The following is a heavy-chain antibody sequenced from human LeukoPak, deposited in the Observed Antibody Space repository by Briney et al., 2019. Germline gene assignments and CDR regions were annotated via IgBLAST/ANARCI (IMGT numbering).Heavy chain of an antibody. CDR1: RFSFSSYA. CDR2: ISGSGGST. J-gene: IGHJ1*01. CDR3: AKAKIAVAAKGGYFQH. D-gene: IGHD6-19*01. V-gene: IGHV3-23*01. Sequence: GSLRLSCAASRFSFSSYAMSWVRQAPGKGLEWVSAISGSGGSTYYADSVKGRFTISRDNSKNTLYLQMNSLRAEDTAVYYCAKAKIAVAAKGGYFQHWGQGTLVTVSS.